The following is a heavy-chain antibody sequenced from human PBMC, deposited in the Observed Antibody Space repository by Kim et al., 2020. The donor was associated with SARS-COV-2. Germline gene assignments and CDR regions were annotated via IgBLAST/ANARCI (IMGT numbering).Heavy chain of an antibody. Sequence: SVKVSCKAYGYTFKSYPIHWLRQAPGQRPEWMGWVNAANDETQYSQKFQGRVTITRDTSANTAYMELRRLTTKDTAIYYCARDMDPTVYDYWGQGTMVT. CDR2: VNAANDET. V-gene: IGHV1-3*01. D-gene: IGHD4-4*01. CDR1: GYTFKSYP. J-gene: IGHJ4*02. CDR3: ARDMDPTVYDY.